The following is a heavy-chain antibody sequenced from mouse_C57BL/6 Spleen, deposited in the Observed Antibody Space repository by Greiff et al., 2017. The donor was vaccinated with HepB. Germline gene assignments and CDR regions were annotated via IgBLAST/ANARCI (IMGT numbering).Heavy chain of an antibody. CDR3: ARRGSLTGLFDY. V-gene: IGHV1-76*01. J-gene: IGHJ2*01. CDR2: IYPGSGNT. CDR1: GYTFTDYY. D-gene: IGHD4-1*01. Sequence: VQVVESGAELVRPGASVKLSCKASGYTFTDYYINWVKQRPGQGLEWIARIYPGSGNTYYNEKFKGKATLTAEKSSSTAYMQLSSLTSEDSAVYFCARRGSLTGLFDYWGQGTTLTVSS.